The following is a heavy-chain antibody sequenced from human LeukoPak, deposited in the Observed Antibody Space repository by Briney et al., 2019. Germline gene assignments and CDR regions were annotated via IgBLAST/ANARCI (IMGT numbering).Heavy chain of an antibody. CDR2: IYYSGSN. J-gene: IGHJ5*02. V-gene: IGHV4-59*01. D-gene: IGHD1-7*01. CDR1: GGSISNYY. CDR3: ARAELSVYYNLFDP. Sequence: SVTLSLTCIVSGGSISNYYWSWIRQPPGKGLEWVAYIYYSGSNNYDPSLKSRVTRSVDTSKNQFSLKLSSVTAADTAVYYCARAELSVYYNLFDPWGQGTLVTVSS.